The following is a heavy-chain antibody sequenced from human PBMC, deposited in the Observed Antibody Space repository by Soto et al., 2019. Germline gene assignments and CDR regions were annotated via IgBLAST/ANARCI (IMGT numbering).Heavy chain of an antibody. CDR1: GGSISSYY. CDR3: ARWGMSQLDGPHFDY. D-gene: IGHD6-6*01. CDR2: IYYSGST. J-gene: IGHJ4*02. V-gene: IGHV4-59*01. Sequence: QVQLQESGPGLVKPSETLSLTCTVSGGSISSYYWSWIRQPPGKGLEWIGYIYYSGSTNYNPSLNSRLTISVDPSNNQSSLQLSSVPAADEAVYYCARWGMSQLDGPHFDYWGQGTLVTVSS.